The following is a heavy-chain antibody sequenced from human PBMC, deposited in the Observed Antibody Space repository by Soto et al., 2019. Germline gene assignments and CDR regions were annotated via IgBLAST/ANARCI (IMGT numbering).Heavy chain of an antibody. CDR3: TTEPLGGYSYGPPHYYYYYYMDV. Sequence: GGSLRLSCAASGFTFSNAWMSWVRQAPGKGLEWVGRIKSKTDGGTTDYAAPVKGRFTISRDDSKNTLYLQMNSLKTEDTAVYYCTTEPLGGYSYGPPHYYYYYYMDVWGKGTTVTVSS. V-gene: IGHV3-15*01. CDR1: GFTFSNAW. J-gene: IGHJ6*03. CDR2: IKSKTDGGTT. D-gene: IGHD5-18*01.